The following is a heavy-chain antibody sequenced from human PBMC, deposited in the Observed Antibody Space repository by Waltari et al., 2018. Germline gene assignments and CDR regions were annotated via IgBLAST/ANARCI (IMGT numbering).Heavy chain of an antibody. CDR2: ISTDASDT. V-gene: IGHV3-74*03. J-gene: IGHJ6*02. D-gene: IGHD1-1*01. CDR3: ARVSRRTYRSPVPGRHYYYGMDV. CDR1: VFTFSSFW. Sequence: EEQLVESGGGLVHPGDSLRLSCSASVFTFSSFWVNWVRQSPGKGPLWVSRISTDASDTTYADSVKGRFTISRDNARNTLYLQMNRLRAEDTAVYFCARVSRRTYRSPVPGRHYYYGMDVWGQGTTVTVSS.